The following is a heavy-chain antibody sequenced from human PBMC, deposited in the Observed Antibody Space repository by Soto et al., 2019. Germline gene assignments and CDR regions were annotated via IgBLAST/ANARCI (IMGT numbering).Heavy chain of an antibody. CDR3: ARDYYDSSGYGFDY. Sequence: GSLRLSCAASGFTFSDYYMSWIRQAPGKGLEWVSYISSSSSYTNYADSVKGRFTISRDNAKNSLYLQMNSLRAEDTAVYYCARDYYDSSGYGFDYWGQGTLVTVSS. CDR2: ISSSSSYT. CDR1: GFTFSDYY. J-gene: IGHJ4*02. D-gene: IGHD3-22*01. V-gene: IGHV3-11*05.